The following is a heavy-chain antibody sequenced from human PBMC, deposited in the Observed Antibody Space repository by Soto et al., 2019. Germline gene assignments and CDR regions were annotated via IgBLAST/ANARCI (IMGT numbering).Heavy chain of an antibody. CDR1: GFTFSRYA. CDR3: AKCTGVLATTGGASDV. D-gene: IGHD5-12*01. CDR2: ISGSGADS. J-gene: IGHJ3*01. Sequence: EVQLLESGGGLVQPGGSLRLSCAASGFTFSRYAMSWVRQAPGKGLERVSAISGSGADSYDSDSVKGRFIISRDNSKNTLSLQMNSLRAEDTAVYYCAKCTGVLATTGGASDVWGQGTMVTVSS. V-gene: IGHV3-23*01.